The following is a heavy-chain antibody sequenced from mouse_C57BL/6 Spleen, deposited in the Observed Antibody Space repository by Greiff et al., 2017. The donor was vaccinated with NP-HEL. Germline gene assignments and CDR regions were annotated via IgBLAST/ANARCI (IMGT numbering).Heavy chain of an antibody. CDR1: GYSITSGYY. Sequence: DVKLVESGPGLVKPSQSLSLTCSVTGYSITSGYYWNWIRQFPGNKLEWMGYIRYDGSNNYNPSLKNRISITRDTSKNQFILKWKSVTTEDTATYYGARGGDYCGSSAFDYWGQGTTLTVSS. CDR2: IRYDGSN. CDR3: ARGGDYCGSSAFDY. V-gene: IGHV3-6*01. J-gene: IGHJ2*01. D-gene: IGHD1-1*01.